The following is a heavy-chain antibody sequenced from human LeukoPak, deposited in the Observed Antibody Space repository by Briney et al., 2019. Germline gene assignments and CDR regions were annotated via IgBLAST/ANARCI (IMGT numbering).Heavy chain of an antibody. CDR3: VREIWWRFDY. D-gene: IGHD5-12*01. CDR1: GFTFSSYA. J-gene: IGHJ4*02. V-gene: IGHV3-7*01. CDR2: IRPDGSEK. Sequence: GGSLRLSCAASGFTFSSYAMSWVRQAPGKGLECAAKIRPDGSEKYYVDSVKGRLTISRDNSKNSLFLHLNSLRAEDTAVYYCVREIWWRFDYWGQGSLVTVSS.